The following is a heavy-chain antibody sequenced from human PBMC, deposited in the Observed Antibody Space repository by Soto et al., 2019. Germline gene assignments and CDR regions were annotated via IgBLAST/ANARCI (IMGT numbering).Heavy chain of an antibody. V-gene: IGHV4-4*02. J-gene: IGHJ5*02. Sequence: QVQLQESGPGLVKPSGTLSLTCAVSGGSISSSNWWSWVRQPPGKGLEWIGEIYHSGSTNYNPSLKIRVTISVDKSKNQFSLKLSSVTAADTAVYYCARVLLWFGEVLSWFDPWGQGTLVTVSS. CDR3: ARVLLWFGEVLSWFDP. CDR1: GGSISSSNW. D-gene: IGHD3-10*01. CDR2: IYHSGST.